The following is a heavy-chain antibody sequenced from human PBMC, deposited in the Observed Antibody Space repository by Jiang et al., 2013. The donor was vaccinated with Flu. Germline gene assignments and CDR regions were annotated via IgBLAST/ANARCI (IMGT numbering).Heavy chain of an antibody. CDR2: ISGDGSST. D-gene: IGHD6-13*01. J-gene: IGHJ6*02. Sequence: RLSCSASGFTFSNYAMHWVRQAPEKGLDYVSVISGDGSSTYYADSVKGRFTISRDNSKNTLYLQMTSLRTDDTAVYYCVKDRIVAPVMGRMDVWGQGTTVTVSS. CDR1: GFTFSNYA. V-gene: IGHV3-64D*09. CDR3: VKDRIVAPVMGRMDV.